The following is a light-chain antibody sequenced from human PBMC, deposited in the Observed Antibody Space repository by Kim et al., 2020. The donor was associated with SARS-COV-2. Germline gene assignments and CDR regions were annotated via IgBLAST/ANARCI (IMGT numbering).Light chain of an antibody. Sequence: PGRAPQLMIFDVSSRPSGVSNRFSGSKSGNTASLTISGLQAEDEADYYCSSTSTSSTFVVFGGGTQLNVL. J-gene: IGLJ2*01. CDR2: DVS. CDR3: SSTSTSSTFVV. V-gene: IGLV2-14*03.